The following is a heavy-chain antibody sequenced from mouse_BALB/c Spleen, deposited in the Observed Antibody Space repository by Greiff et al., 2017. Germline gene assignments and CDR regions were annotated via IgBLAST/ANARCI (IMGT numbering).Heavy chain of an antibody. CDR3: ANLYYGSSSWYFDV. J-gene: IGHJ1*01. D-gene: IGHD1-1*01. V-gene: IGHV1-5*01. CDR1: GYTFTSYW. CDR2: IYPGNSDT. Sequence: VQLQQSGTVLARPGASVKMSCKASGYTFTSYWMHWVNQRPGQGLEWIGAIYPGNSDTSYNQKFKGKAKLTAVTSTSTAYMELSSLTNEDSAVYYCANLYYGSSSWYFDVWGAGTTVTVSS.